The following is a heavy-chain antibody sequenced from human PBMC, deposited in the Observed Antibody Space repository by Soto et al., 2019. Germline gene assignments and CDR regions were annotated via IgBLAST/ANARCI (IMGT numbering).Heavy chain of an antibody. J-gene: IGHJ4*02. CDR2: ISAYNGNT. D-gene: IGHD1-26*01. CDR1: GFTFSSYE. CDR3: ARESDGALSY. Sequence: VQLVESGGDLVQPGRSLRLSCAASGFTFSSYEFNWVRQAPGKGLEWMGWISAYNGNTNYAQKLQGRVTMTTDTSTSTAYMELRSLRSDDTAVYYCARESDGALSYWGQGTLVTVSS. V-gene: IGHV1-18*01.